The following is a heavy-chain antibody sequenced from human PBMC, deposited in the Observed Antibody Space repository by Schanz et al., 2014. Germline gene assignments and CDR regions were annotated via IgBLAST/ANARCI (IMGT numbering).Heavy chain of an antibody. Sequence: EVQLLESGGGLVQPGGSLRLSCAASGFTFSIYGMSWVRQAPGKGLEWVSRMIGSGSSVFYADSVKGRFTISRDNLKNTVYLQMNSLRAEDTAVYYCARDHQWLARYYMDVWGKGTTVTVS. J-gene: IGHJ6*03. CDR1: GFTFSIYG. V-gene: IGHV3-23*01. CDR2: MIGSGSSV. D-gene: IGHD6-19*01. CDR3: ARDHQWLARYYMDV.